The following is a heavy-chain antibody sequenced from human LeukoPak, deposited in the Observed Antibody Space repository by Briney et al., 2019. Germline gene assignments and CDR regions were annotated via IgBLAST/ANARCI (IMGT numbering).Heavy chain of an antibody. D-gene: IGHD6-19*01. Sequence: GGSLRLSCAASGFTFDDYAMHWVRQAPGKGLEWVSGISWSSNTIAYADSVKGRFTISRDNAKNSLYMQMNSLRAEDMALYFCAKSRHSSGWYGDFDHWGQGTLVTVSS. V-gene: IGHV3-9*03. J-gene: IGHJ4*02. CDR3: AKSRHSSGWYGDFDH. CDR2: ISWSSNTI. CDR1: GFTFDDYA.